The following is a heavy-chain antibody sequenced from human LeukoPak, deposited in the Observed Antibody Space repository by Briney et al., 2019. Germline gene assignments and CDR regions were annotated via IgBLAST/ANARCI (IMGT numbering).Heavy chain of an antibody. CDR2: ISGSGGST. CDR1: GFTFSSYA. V-gene: IGHV3-23*01. J-gene: IGHJ4*02. D-gene: IGHD6-19*01. CDR3: ARSPPLKSSGWSYRFDY. Sequence: GRSLSLSCAVSGFTFSSYAMSWVRQAAGNGLEWVSAISGSGGSTYYAYSVKGRFTISRDNSKNTLYLQMNSLRADDTAVYYCARSPPLKSSGWSYRFDYWGQGTLVTVS.